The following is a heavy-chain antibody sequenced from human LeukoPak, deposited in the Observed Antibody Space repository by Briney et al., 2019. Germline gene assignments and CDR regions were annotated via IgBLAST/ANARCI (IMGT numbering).Heavy chain of an antibody. CDR3: ARADTIAAAPDAFDI. CDR1: VYTYTSYG. V-gene: IGHV1-18*01. Sequence: ASVKVSCKALVYTYTSYGISCVRQDPGQGLEWMGRISAYNGDTHYAQKFQGRVTMTTETSTSTAYMELRSLRSEDTAVYYCARADTIAAAPDAFDIWGQGTMVTVSS. J-gene: IGHJ3*02. D-gene: IGHD6-13*01. CDR2: ISAYNGDT.